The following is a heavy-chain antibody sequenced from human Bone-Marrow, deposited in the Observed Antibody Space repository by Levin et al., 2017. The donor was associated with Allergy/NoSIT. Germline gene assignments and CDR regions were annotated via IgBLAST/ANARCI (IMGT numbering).Heavy chain of an antibody. CDR2: IYHSGST. Sequence: SQTLSLTCAVSGGSTSSSNWWSWVRQPPGKGLEWIGEIYHSGSTNYNPSLKSRVTISVDKSKNQFSLKLSSVTAADTAVYYCARDIRSITPYYYGSGSYYNNWFDPWGQGTLVTVSS. CDR1: GGSTSSSNW. CDR3: ARDIRSITPYYYGSGSYYNNWFDP. J-gene: IGHJ5*02. V-gene: IGHV4-4*02. D-gene: IGHD3-10*01.